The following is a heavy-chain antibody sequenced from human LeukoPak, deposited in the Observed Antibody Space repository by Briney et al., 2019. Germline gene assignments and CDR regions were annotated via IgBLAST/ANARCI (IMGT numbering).Heavy chain of an antibody. D-gene: IGHD3-22*01. V-gene: IGHV3-21*01. CDR1: GFTFSSYS. Sequence: GGSLRLSCAASGFTFSSYSMNWVRQAPGKGLEWVSSISSSSYIYYADSVKGRFTISRDNAKNSLYLQMNSLRAEDTAVYYCARNYYYDSSGPDAFDIWGQGTMVTVSS. J-gene: IGHJ3*02. CDR3: ARNYYYDSSGPDAFDI. CDR2: ISSSSYI.